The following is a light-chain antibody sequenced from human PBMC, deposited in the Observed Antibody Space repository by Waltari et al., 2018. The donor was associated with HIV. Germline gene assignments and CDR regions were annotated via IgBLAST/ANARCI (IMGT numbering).Light chain of an antibody. CDR1: ALPNRY. V-gene: IGLV3-25*03. CDR3: QSADRSGSHVV. CDR2: KDR. J-gene: IGLJ2*01. Sequence: SYELTQPPSMSVSPGQTARITCFGDALPNRYAYWYQQRPGQAHVLVIYKDRGRPAGVPERVSGSNSGTTVTLIISGVQPEDEADYYCQSADRSGSHVVFGGGTKVTV.